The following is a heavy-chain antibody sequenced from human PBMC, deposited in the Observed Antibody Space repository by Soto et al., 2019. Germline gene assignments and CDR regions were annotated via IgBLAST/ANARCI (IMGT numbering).Heavy chain of an antibody. Sequence: QVHLVESGGGVVQPGTSLRLACAASGFRFSGYGMQWVRQTPGTGLVWVGVIWYDGSKTFYAYSVKGRFTISRDTSNNHVFPQLACRRAEDTAVYTCVTDIGGGSWSALASWGPGSRVTVSS. CDR1: GFRFSGYG. D-gene: IGHD2-15*01. J-gene: IGHJ5*02. V-gene: IGHV3-33*03. CDR2: IWYDGSKT. CDR3: VTDIGGGSWSALAS.